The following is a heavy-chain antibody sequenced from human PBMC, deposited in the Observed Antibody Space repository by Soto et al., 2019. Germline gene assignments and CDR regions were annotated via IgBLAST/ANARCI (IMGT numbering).Heavy chain of an antibody. V-gene: IGHV4-39*01. J-gene: IGHJ4*02. CDR3: ARHDGHSASLIGY. D-gene: IGHD5-12*01. CDR1: GGSISSSSYY. Sequence: PSETLSLTCTVSGGSISSSSYYWGWIRQPPGKGLEWIGSIYYSGSTYYNPSLKSRVTISVDTSKNQFSLKLSSVTAADTAVYYCARHDGHSASLIGYWGQGTLVTVSS. CDR2: IYYSGST.